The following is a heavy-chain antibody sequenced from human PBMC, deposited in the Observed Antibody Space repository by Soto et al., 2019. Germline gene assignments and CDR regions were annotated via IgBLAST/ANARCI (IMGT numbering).Heavy chain of an antibody. V-gene: IGHV1-18*01. CDR2: INAYNGNT. Sequence: ASVKVSFKASGYTFTSYGISWVRQAPGQGLEWMGWINAYNGNTNYSQKFQGRVTITTDTSASTAYMELSSLRSEDTAVYYCARDYYDVWSGYYQTLNWGQGTLVTAPQ. J-gene: IGHJ4*02. CDR3: ARDYYDVWSGYYQTLN. CDR1: GYTFTSYG. D-gene: IGHD3-3*01.